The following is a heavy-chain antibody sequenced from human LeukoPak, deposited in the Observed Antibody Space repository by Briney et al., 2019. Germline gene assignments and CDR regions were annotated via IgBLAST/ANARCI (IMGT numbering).Heavy chain of an antibody. CDR3: AKLSGSFPFDY. V-gene: IGHV3-23*01. J-gene: IGHJ4*02. CDR2: ISGSVGST. CDR1: GFTFSSYA. D-gene: IGHD1-26*01. Sequence: GGSLRLSCVASGFTFSSYAMSWVRQSPGKGLELVSAISGSVGSTFYADSVKGRFTISRDNSKNTLYLQMNSLRAEDTAVYYCAKLSGSFPFDYWGQGTLVTVSS.